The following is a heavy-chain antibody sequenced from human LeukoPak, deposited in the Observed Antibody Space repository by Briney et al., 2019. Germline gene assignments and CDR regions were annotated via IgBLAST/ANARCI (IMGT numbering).Heavy chain of an antibody. CDR3: AREDRMDAYNWFDP. V-gene: IGHV4-31*03. CDR2: IYYSGST. D-gene: IGHD2-2*03. CDR1: GGSISSGGYY. Sequence: PSQTLSLTCTVSGGSISSGGYYWSWIRQHPGKGLEWIGYIYYSGSTYYNPSLKSRVTISVDTSKNQFSLKLSSVTAADMAVYYCAREDRMDAYNWFDPWGQGTLVTVSS. J-gene: IGHJ5*02.